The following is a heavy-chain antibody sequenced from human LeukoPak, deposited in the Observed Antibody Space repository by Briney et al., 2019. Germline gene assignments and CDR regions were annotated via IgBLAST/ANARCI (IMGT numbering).Heavy chain of an antibody. V-gene: IGHV4-59*01. CDR1: GGSINSFY. CDR2: IYNSGST. Sequence: SETLSLTCTVSGGSINSFYWGWIRQPPGKGLEWIGYIYNSGSTDYNPSLKSRVTISVDTSKNQFSLKLSSVTAADTAVYYCARDVGGGPFFDYWGQGTLVTVSS. D-gene: IGHD2-15*01. J-gene: IGHJ4*02. CDR3: ARDVGGGPFFDY.